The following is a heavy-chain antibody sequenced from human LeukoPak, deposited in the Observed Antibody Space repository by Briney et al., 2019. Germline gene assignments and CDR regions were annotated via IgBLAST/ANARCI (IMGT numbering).Heavy chain of an antibody. J-gene: IGHJ5*02. V-gene: IGHV3-7*05. CDR3: AADPQYTSGA. D-gene: IGHD6-19*01. CDR1: EFTFSSYW. CDR2: IKQDGSET. Sequence: GGSLRLSCAASEFTFSSYWMSWVRQAPGKGLEWVANIKQDGSETYYVDSVKGRFTISRDNAKNSLFLQMNSLRAEDTAVYYCAADPQYTSGAWGQGTLVTVSS.